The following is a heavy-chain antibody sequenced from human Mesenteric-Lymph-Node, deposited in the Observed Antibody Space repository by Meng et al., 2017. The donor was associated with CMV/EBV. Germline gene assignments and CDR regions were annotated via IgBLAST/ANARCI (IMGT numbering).Heavy chain of an antibody. J-gene: IGHJ5*02. CDR1: SFSGYY. D-gene: IGHD2-2*01. Sequence: SFSGYYWSWLRQPPGKGLEWIGEINHSGSTNYNPSLKSRVTISVDMSKNQFSLKLSSVTAADTAVYYCARGPYSYCSSTSCRGKFDPWGQGTLVTVSS. V-gene: IGHV4-34*01. CDR3: ARGPYSYCSSTSCRGKFDP. CDR2: INHSGST.